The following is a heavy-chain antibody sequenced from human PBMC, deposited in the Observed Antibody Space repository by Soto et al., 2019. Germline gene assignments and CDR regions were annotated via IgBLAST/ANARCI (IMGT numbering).Heavy chain of an antibody. CDR2: INHSGGT. CDR3: ARGYSRGYYYYGMDV. J-gene: IGHJ6*02. Sequence: PSETLSLTCSVYGGSIGGYTWTWIRQAPGKGLEWIGEINHSGGTNYNSSLKSRVIISVDTTKNQFSLKLSSVTAADTAVYYCARGYSRGYYYYGMDVWGQGTTVTVSS. D-gene: IGHD4-4*01. CDR1: GGSIGGYT. V-gene: IGHV4-34*01.